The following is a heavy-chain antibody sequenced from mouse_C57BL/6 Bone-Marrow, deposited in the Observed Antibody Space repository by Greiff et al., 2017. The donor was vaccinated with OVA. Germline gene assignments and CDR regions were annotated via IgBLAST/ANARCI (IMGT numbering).Heavy chain of an antibody. V-gene: IGHV1-5*01. Sequence: EVQLQQSGTVLARPGASVKMSCKTSGYTFTSYWMHWVKQRPGQGLEWIGAIYPGNSDTSYNQKFKGKAKLTAVTSASTAYMELSSLTNEDSAVYYGTRGGHYYGSSYGAWFAYWGQGTLVTVSA. CDR3: TRGGHYYGSSYGAWFAY. J-gene: IGHJ3*01. D-gene: IGHD1-1*01. CDR1: GYTFTSYW. CDR2: IYPGNSDT.